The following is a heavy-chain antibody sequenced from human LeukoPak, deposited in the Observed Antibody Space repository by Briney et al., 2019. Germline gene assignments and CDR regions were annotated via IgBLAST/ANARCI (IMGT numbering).Heavy chain of an antibody. CDR3: AKDRKSGNRDAFDI. V-gene: IGHV3-9*01. J-gene: IGHJ3*02. CDR2: ISWNSGSI. CDR1: GFTFDDYA. D-gene: IGHD2/OR15-2a*01. Sequence: PGGSLRLSCAASGFTFDDYAMHWVRQAPGKGLEWVSGISWNSGSIGYADSVKGRFTISRDNAKNSLYLQMNSLRAEDTALYYCAKDRKSGNRDAFDIWGQGTMVTVSS.